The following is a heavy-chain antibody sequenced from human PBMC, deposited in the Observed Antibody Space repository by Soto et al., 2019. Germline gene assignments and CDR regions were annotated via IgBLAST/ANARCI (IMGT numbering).Heavy chain of an antibody. V-gene: IGHV1-18*04. Sequence: QVQVMQSGAEVKKPGDSVKVSCKTSGYIFSDYGINWVRQAPGQGLEWMGWISGYSGNANLAQKFQGRVTMTTDKSTRTAYMELRRLRSDDTAVYYCAKRTSGTTSGESDYWGQGTLVTVSS. J-gene: IGHJ4*02. D-gene: IGHD4-17*01. CDR1: GYIFSDYG. CDR2: ISGYSGNA. CDR3: AKRTSGTTSGESDY.